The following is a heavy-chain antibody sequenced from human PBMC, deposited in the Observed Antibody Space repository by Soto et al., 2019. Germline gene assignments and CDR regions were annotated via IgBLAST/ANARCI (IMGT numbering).Heavy chain of an antibody. CDR2: IYYSGST. D-gene: IGHD4-17*01. CDR1: GGSISSGGYY. J-gene: IGHJ4*02. Sequence: QVKLQESGPGLVKPSQTLSLTCTVSGGSISSGGYYWSWIRQPPGKGLEWIGYIYYSGSTYYNPSLKSRVTISVDTSKNQFSLKLSSVTAADTAVYYCARGAYGDYGNFDYWGQGTLVTVSS. CDR3: ARGAYGDYGNFDY. V-gene: IGHV4-31*03.